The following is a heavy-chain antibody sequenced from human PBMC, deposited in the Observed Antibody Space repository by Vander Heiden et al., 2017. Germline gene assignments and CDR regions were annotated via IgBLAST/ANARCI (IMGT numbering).Heavy chain of an antibody. J-gene: IGHJ5*02. CDR2: ISPADSDT. CDR3: ARLLGAYGFDP. Sequence: EVQLVQSGAEVKKPGESLKISCKASGYSFTNYWIGWVRQVPGKGLEWMGIISPADSDTRYSPSFQGQVSISVDKSITTAYLQWSSLKASDTAMYYCARLLGAYGFDPWGQGTLVTVSS. CDR1: GYSFTNYW. V-gene: IGHV5-51*01. D-gene: IGHD5-12*01.